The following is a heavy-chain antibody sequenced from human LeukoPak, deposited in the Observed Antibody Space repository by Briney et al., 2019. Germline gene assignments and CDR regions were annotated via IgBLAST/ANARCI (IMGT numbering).Heavy chain of an antibody. CDR3: ARDYGDFYFDY. CDR2: INPNSGGT. J-gene: IGHJ4*02. CDR1: GYTFTGYY. V-gene: IGHV1-2*04. D-gene: IGHD4-17*01. Sequence: ASVKVSCKASGYTFTGYYMHWVRQAPGQGLEWMGWINPNSGGTNYAQKFQGWVTMTRDTSISTAYMELSRLSSDDTAVYYCARDYGDFYFDYWGQGTLVTVSS.